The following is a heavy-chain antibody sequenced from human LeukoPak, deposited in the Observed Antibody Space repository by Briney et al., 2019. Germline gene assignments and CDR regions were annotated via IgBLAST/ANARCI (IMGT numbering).Heavy chain of an antibody. Sequence: SETLSPTCTVSGGSITSYSWSWIRQPAGKGLEWIGRIMASGSTNYNPSLKSRVTMSVDTSKNQFSLKLTSVTAADTAVYYCTRDRKGGYFDYWGQGTLVTVSS. CDR2: IMASGST. J-gene: IGHJ4*02. D-gene: IGHD3-16*01. CDR3: TRDRKGGYFDY. CDR1: GGSITSYS. V-gene: IGHV4-4*07.